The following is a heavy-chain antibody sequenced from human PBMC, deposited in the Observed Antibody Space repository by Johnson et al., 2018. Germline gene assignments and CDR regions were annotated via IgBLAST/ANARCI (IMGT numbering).Heavy chain of an antibody. J-gene: IGHJ3*02. CDR3: ARDREGAFDT. Sequence: VQLVESGGGLVQPGGSLRLSCAASGFTFSTYDMHWVRQATGKGLEWVSVIGAAGDTYYPDPVKGRFTISRENAQNSLYLQMNNLRAGDTAVYYCARDREGAFDTWGQGTMVTVS. V-gene: IGHV3-13*01. CDR1: GFTFSTYD. CDR2: IGAAGDT.